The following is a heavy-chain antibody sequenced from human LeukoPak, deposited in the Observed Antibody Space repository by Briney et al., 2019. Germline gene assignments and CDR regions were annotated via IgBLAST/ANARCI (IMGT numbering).Heavy chain of an antibody. Sequence: ASVKVSCKASGYTFTGYYMHWVRQAPGQGLEWMGWINPNSGGTNYAQKFQGRVTITRDTSISTAYMELSRLRSDDTAVYYCARDLGSTVTDDYWGQGTLVTVSS. CDR3: ARDLGSTVTDDY. CDR1: GYTFTGYY. J-gene: IGHJ4*02. V-gene: IGHV1-2*02. CDR2: INPNSGGT. D-gene: IGHD4-17*01.